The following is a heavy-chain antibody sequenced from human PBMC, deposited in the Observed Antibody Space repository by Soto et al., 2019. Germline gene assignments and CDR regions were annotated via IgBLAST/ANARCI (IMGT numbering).Heavy chain of an antibody. CDR3: ARALGCSGGSCYSPFDY. CDR2: IIPIFGTA. Sequence: QVQLVQSGAEVKKPGSSVKVSCKASGGTFSSYAISWVRQAPGQGLEWMGGIIPIFGTANYAQKFQGRVTITADESTSTAYMELSSPRSEDTAVYYCARALGCSGGSCYSPFDYWGQGTLVTVSS. D-gene: IGHD2-15*01. CDR1: GGTFSSYA. V-gene: IGHV1-69*12. J-gene: IGHJ4*02.